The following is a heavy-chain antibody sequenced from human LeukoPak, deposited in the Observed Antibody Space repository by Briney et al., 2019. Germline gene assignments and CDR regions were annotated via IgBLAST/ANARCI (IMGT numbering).Heavy chain of an antibody. CDR1: GGSISSGSYY. Sequence: SETLSLTCTVSGGSISSGSYYWSWIRQPAGKGLEWIGRIYTSGSTNYNPSLKSRVTISVDTSKNQFSLILSSVTAADTAVYYCARGQFQRDYWGQGTLVTVSS. CDR3: ARGQFQRDY. D-gene: IGHD5-24*01. V-gene: IGHV4-61*02. CDR2: IYTSGST. J-gene: IGHJ4*02.